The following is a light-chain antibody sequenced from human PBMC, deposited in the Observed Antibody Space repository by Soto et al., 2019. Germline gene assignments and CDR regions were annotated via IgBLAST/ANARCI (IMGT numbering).Light chain of an antibody. CDR3: SSYTSSSTL. CDR2: DVS. J-gene: IGLJ1*01. V-gene: IGLV2-14*01. CDR1: SSDVGGYNY. Sequence: QSVLTQPASVSGSPGQSITISRTGTSSDVGGYNYVSWYQQHPGKAPKLMIYDVSNRPSGVSNRFSGSKSGNTASLTISGLQAEDEADYYCSSYTSSSTLFGTGTKV.